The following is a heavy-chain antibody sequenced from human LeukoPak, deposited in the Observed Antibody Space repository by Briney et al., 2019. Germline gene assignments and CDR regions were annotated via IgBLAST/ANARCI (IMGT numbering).Heavy chain of an antibody. Sequence: PGGSLRLSCAASGFTFSSYGMHWVRQAPGKGLEWVAVIWYDGSNKYYADSVKGRFTISRDNSKNTLYLQMNSLRAEDTAVYYCARVGYSYGWSYGYYGMDVWGQGTTVTVYS. V-gene: IGHV3-33*01. CDR1: GFTFSSYG. CDR2: IWYDGSNK. CDR3: ARVGYSYGWSYGYYGMDV. D-gene: IGHD5-18*01. J-gene: IGHJ6*02.